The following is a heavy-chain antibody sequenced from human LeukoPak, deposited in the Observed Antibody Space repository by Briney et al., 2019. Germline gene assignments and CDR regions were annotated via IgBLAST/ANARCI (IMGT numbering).Heavy chain of an antibody. Sequence: VASVTVSCKASGYTFTSYDINWVRQAPGQGLEWMGWMNPNSGNTGYGQKFQGRVTMTRNTSISTAYMELSSLRSEDTAVYYCARRGRYCSSTSCYYMDVWGKGTTVTVSS. CDR2: MNPNSGNT. CDR1: GYTFTSYD. V-gene: IGHV1-8*01. D-gene: IGHD2-2*01. CDR3: ARRGRYCSSTSCYYMDV. J-gene: IGHJ6*03.